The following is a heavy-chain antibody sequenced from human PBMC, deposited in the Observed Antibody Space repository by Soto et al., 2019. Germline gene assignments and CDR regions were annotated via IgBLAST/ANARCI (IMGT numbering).Heavy chain of an antibody. V-gene: IGHV4-59*01. CDR2: IYYNGNT. Sequence: NPSETLSLTCTVSGGSISSYYWSWIRQPPGKGLEWIGYIYYNGNTNYNPSLKSRVTISVDTSKNQFSLKLSSVTAADTAVYYCARFGAAAAHDDNWGRGVLVTVSS. D-gene: IGHD6-13*01. CDR1: GGSISSYY. CDR3: ARFGAAAAHDDN. J-gene: IGHJ4*01.